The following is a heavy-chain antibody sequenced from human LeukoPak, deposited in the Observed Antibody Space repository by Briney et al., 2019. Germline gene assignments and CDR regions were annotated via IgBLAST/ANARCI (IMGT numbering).Heavy chain of an antibody. CDR2: ISDSGGNT. J-gene: IGHJ4*02. V-gene: IGHV3-23*01. CDR1: GSTLSSDA. Sequence: GGSLRLSCAASGSTLSSDAMTWVRQAPGKGLEWVSSISDSGGNTFYADSVKGRFTISRDISKNTLFLHINGLRAEDTAMYYCARLYGGSYAYWGRGTLLTVSS. D-gene: IGHD1-26*01. CDR3: ARLYGGSYAY.